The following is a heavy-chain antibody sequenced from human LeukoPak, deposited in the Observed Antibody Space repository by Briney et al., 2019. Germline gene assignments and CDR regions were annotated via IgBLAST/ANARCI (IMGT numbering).Heavy chain of an antibody. CDR2: IIPIFGTA. Sequence: ASVKVSCKASGGTFSSYAISWVRQAPGQGLEWLGGIIPIFGTANYAQKFQGRVTITTDESTSTAYMELSSLRSEDTAVYYCARGAVGATSYYYYYMDVWGKGTTVTVSS. D-gene: IGHD1-26*01. V-gene: IGHV1-69*05. CDR3: ARGAVGATSYYYYYMDV. J-gene: IGHJ6*03. CDR1: GGTFSSYA.